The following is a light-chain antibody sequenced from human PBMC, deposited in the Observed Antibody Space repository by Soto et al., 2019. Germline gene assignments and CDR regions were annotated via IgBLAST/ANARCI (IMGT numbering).Light chain of an antibody. CDR3: QSYDSSLSGSLV. CDR1: SSNSGAGYD. Sequence: QLVLTQPPSVSGAPGQRITISCTGSSSNSGAGYDVHWYQQLPGTAPKLLIYANSNRPSGVPDRFSGSKSGTSASLAITGLQAEDEADYYCQSYDSSLSGSLVFGGGTKLTVL. J-gene: IGLJ2*01. V-gene: IGLV1-40*01. CDR2: ANS.